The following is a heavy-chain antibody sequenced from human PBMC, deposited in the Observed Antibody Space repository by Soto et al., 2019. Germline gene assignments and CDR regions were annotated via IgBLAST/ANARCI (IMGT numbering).Heavy chain of an antibody. CDR1: GFNFSSYP. CDR3: AKSYCSGGSCYPDYFDY. J-gene: IGHJ4*02. Sequence: LRVSCAASGFNFSSYPMHWVRQDPGKGLEWVAVISYDGGKKYYADSVKGRFTISRDNSKNTLYLQMNSLRAEDTAVYYCAKSYCSGGSCYPDYFDYWGQGTLVTVSS. V-gene: IGHV3-30*18. D-gene: IGHD2-15*01. CDR2: ISYDGGKK.